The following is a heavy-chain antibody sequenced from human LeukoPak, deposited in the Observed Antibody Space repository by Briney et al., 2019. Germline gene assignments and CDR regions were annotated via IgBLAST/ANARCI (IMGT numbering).Heavy chain of an antibody. CDR2: MNPNSGNT. V-gene: IGHV1-8*01. CDR1: GYTFTSYD. J-gene: IGHJ4*02. D-gene: IGHD3-9*01. CDR3: ARGLGPGGLRYFDWLLANRYYFDY. Sequence: ASVKVSCKASGYTFTSYDINWVRQATGQGLEWMGWMNPNSGNTGYAQKFQGRVTMTRNTSISTAYMELSSLRSEDTAVYYCARGLGPGGLRYFDWLLANRYYFDYWGQGTLVTVS.